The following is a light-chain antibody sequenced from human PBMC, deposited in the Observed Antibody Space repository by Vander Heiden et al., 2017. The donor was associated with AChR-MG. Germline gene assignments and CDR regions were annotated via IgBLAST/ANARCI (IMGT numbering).Light chain of an antibody. J-gene: IGLJ3*02. CDR1: SRDIGLYDY. Sequence: QSALTQPPSPSGSPGQSATISCTGTSRDIGLYDYVSCYQQHPGKAPRLIIYEVTERPSGVPDRFSGSKSGNTASLTASGLQAEDEADYYCSSYTHASWVFGGGTKLSVL. CDR2: EVT. V-gene: IGLV2-8*01. CDR3: SSYTHASWV.